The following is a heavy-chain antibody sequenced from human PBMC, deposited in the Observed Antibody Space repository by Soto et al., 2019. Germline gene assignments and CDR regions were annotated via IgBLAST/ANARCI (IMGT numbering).Heavy chain of an antibody. J-gene: IGHJ3*02. Sequence: QVQLVQSGAEVKKPGASVKVSCKASGYTFTSYYMHWVRQAPGQGLEWMGIINPSGGSTSYAQKFQSRVTMTRDTSTSTVYMELSSLRSEDTAVYYCARVATMVRGVISPAFDIWGQGTMVTV. D-gene: IGHD3-10*01. CDR2: INPSGGST. V-gene: IGHV1-46*01. CDR3: ARVATMVRGVISPAFDI. CDR1: GYTFTSYY.